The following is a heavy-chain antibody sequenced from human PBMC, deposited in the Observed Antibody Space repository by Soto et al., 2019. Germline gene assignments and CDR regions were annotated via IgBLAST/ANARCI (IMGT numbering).Heavy chain of an antibody. CDR1: GDSVSSNSAA. CDR3: ARRTDYYYGMDV. Sequence: SHTLSLTCAISGDSVSSNSAAWNWIRQSPSRGLEWLGGTYYRSKWYNDYAVSVKSRIIINPDTSKNQFSLQLNSVTPEDTAVYYCARRTDYYYGMDVWGQGTTVTVSS. V-gene: IGHV6-1*01. CDR2: TYYRSKWYN. D-gene: IGHD2-21*02. J-gene: IGHJ6*02.